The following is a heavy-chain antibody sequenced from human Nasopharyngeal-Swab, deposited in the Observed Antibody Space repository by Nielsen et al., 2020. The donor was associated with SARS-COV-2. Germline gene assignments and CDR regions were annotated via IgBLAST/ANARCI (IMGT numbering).Heavy chain of an antibody. CDR1: GFTFTSYG. V-gene: IGHV3-33*01. CDR2: IRYDGSNK. CDR3: ARAPDSSSWSTNWFDP. Sequence: GGSLRLSCAASGFTFTSYGMHWVRQAPGKGLEWVAVIRYDGSNKYYADSVKGRFTISRDNSKNTLYLQMNSLRAEDTAVYYCARAPDSSSWSTNWFDPWGQGTLVTVSS. D-gene: IGHD6-13*01. J-gene: IGHJ5*02.